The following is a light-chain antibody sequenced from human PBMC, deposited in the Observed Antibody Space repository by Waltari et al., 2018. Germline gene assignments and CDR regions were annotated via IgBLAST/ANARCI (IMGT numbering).Light chain of an antibody. V-gene: IGLV1-40*01. CDR2: PGD. CDR3: QSYDSDLNAVL. J-gene: IGLJ2*01. Sequence: QSVLTQPPSVSGAPGQSVTISCTGSSSNIGAGYDVHWYQQIPGSAPKVLIYPGDNRPSGVPGRCSGSKSGTSASLSVTGLHVEDEADYFCQSYDSDLNAVLFGGGTKLTVL. CDR1: SSNIGAGYD.